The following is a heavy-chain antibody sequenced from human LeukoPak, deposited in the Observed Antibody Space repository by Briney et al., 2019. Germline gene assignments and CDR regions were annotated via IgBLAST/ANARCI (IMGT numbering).Heavy chain of an antibody. V-gene: IGHV1-18*01. J-gene: IGHJ4*02. CDR2: ISAYNGNT. D-gene: IGHD3-3*01. CDR1: GYTFTSYG. CDR3: ARDPLLYDFWSGYPYYFDY. Sequence: ASVKVSCKASGYTFTSYGISWVRQAPGQGLEWMGWISAYNGNTNYAQKLQGSVTMTTDTSTSTAYMELRSLRSDDTAVYYCARDPLLYDFWSGYPYYFDYWGQGTLVTVSS.